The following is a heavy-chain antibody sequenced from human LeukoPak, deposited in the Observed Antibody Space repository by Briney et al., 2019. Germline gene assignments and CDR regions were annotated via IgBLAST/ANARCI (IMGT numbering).Heavy chain of an antibody. CDR1: GGSISSSTYY. D-gene: IGHD3-10*01. CDR3: ESGTQQQWSSF. Sequence: PSETLSLTCTVSGGSISSSTYYWAWVRQPPGEGLEWIASIYYRGTTYYNPSLKSRVTISLDTSRNQFSLKLSSVTAADTAVYYCESGTQQQWSSFWGQGTLVTVSS. J-gene: IGHJ4*02. CDR2: IYYRGTT. V-gene: IGHV4-39*07.